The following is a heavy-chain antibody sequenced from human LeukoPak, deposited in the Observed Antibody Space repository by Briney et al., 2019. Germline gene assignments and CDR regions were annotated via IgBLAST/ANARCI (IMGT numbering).Heavy chain of an antibody. D-gene: IGHD2-15*01. J-gene: IGHJ4*02. CDR1: GFTFSSYG. Sequence: GGSLRLSCAVSGFTFSSYGMHWVRQAPGKGLEWVAVIWYDGSNKYYADSVRGRFTISRDNSKSTLYLLMNSLRAEDSAVYYCARDRTRDCSGGSCYRHYFDYWGQGTLVSVSS. V-gene: IGHV3-33*01. CDR2: IWYDGSNK. CDR3: ARDRTRDCSGGSCYRHYFDY.